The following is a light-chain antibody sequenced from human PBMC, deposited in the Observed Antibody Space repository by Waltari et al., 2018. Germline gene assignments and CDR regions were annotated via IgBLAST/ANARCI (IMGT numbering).Light chain of an antibody. V-gene: IGKV3-20*01. CDR3: QHYVRLPGT. CDR1: QSVSSA. Sequence: EIVLTQSPATLSLSPGARATFSCRASQSVSSALAWYQKKPGQAPRLLIYAASSRAAGLPVRFSGAGSGTDFSLTTCRREPEDFAVYYCQHYVRLPGTFGQGTKVEIK. J-gene: IGKJ1*01. CDR2: AAS.